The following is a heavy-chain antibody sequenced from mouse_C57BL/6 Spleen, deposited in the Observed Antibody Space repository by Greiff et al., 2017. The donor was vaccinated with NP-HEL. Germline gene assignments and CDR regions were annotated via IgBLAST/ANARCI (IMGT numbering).Heavy chain of an antibody. D-gene: IGHD2-4*01. Sequence: VQLQQPGAELVMPGASVKLSCKASGYTFTSYWMHWVKQRPGQGLEWIGEIDPSDSYTNYNQKFKGKSTLTVDKSSSTAYMQLSSLTSEDSAVYYCARRVYYDYDGFDYWGQGTTLTVSS. CDR2: IDPSDSYT. J-gene: IGHJ2*01. CDR3: ARRVYYDYDGFDY. CDR1: GYTFTSYW. V-gene: IGHV1-69*01.